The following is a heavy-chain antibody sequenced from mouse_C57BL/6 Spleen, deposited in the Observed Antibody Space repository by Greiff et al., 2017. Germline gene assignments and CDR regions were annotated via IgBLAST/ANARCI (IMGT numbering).Heavy chain of an antibody. V-gene: IGHV1-42*01. CDR3: ARRGSSYDY. CDR2: INPSTGGT. J-gene: IGHJ2*01. Sequence: VQLQQSGPELVKPGASVKISCKASGYSFTGYYMNWVKQSPEKSLEWIGEINPSTGGTTYNQKFKAKATLTVDKSSSTAYMQLKSLTSEDSAVYYCARRGSSYDYWGQGTTLTVSS. D-gene: IGHD1-1*01. CDR1: GYSFTGYY.